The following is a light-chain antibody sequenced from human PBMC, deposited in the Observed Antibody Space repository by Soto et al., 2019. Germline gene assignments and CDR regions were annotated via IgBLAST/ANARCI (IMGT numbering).Light chain of an antibody. CDR1: QSIISSY. CDR2: GAS. Sequence: MVLTGSPENMSLSLGERSTLSSRSSQSIISSYLAWYQQRPGQAPRLLIYGASSRATGIPDRFSGSGSGTDFTLTISRLETEDFAVYYCQLVWTFAQ. CDR3: QLVWT. V-gene: IGKV3-20*01. J-gene: IGKJ1*01.